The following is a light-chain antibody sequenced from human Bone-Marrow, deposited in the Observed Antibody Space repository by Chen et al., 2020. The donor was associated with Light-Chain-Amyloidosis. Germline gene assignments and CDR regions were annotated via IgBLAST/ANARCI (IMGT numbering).Light chain of an antibody. V-gene: IGLV3-21*02. J-gene: IGLJ3*02. CDR1: NIGSTS. Sequence: SYVLTQPSSVSVAPGQTATIACWGNNIGSTSVHWYQQTPGQAPLLVVYDDSDRHSGIPERLSGSNSGSTATRTISRVEAGDEADYYCQVWGRSSDRPVFGGGTKLTVL. CDR3: QVWGRSSDRPV. CDR2: DDS.